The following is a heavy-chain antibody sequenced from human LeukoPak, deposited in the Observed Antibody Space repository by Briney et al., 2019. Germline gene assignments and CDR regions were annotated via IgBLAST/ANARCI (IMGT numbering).Heavy chain of an antibody. CDR3: VKDGAMVEYYFDY. CDR2: ISGSGVST. D-gene: IGHD5-18*01. Sequence: GGSLRLSCAASGFTFSSYAMSWVRQAPGKGLEWVSAISGSGVSTYYADSVKGRFTISRDNSKNTLYLQMNSLRAEDTAVYYCVKDGAMVEYYFDYWGQGTLVTVSS. CDR1: GFTFSSYA. V-gene: IGHV3-23*01. J-gene: IGHJ4*02.